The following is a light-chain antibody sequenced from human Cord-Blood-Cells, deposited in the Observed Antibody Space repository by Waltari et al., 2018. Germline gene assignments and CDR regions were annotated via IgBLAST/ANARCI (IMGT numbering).Light chain of an antibody. CDR1: KGISSY. Sequence: AIRMIQSPSSVSASTGDRVTITCRASKGISSYLAWSKQKPGKAPKLLIYAATTLQSGVPSWFIGSGSGTDFTLTISCLQSGDFATYYCQQYYSYPWTFGQGTKVEIK. V-gene: IGKV1-8*01. CDR2: AAT. J-gene: IGKJ1*01. CDR3: QQYYSYPWT.